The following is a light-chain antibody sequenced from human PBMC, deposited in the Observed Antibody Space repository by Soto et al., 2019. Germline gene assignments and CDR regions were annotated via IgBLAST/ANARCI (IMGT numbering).Light chain of an antibody. V-gene: IGLV2-14*01. Sequence: QSALTQPASVSGSPGQSITLSCTGTSSDVGGYNYVSWYQQHPGKAPRLMIYDVSGRPSGVSHRFSGSKSGNTASLTISGLQAEDEADYYCLSYTTSSTYVFGTWTKVTVL. J-gene: IGLJ1*01. CDR2: DVS. CDR3: LSYTTSSTYV. CDR1: SSDVGGYNY.